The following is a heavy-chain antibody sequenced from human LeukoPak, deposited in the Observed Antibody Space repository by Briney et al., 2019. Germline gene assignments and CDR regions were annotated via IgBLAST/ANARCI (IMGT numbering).Heavy chain of an antibody. D-gene: IGHD3-22*01. Sequence: GGSLRLSCAASGFTFSSYGMSWVRQAPGKGLEWVGIIYPGDSDTRYSPSFQGQVTISADKSISTAYLQWSSLKASDTAMYYCARQGPGYYDSSGYYDAFDIWGQGTMVTVSS. V-gene: IGHV5-51*01. J-gene: IGHJ3*02. CDR2: IYPGDSDT. CDR1: GFTFSSYG. CDR3: ARQGPGYYDSSGYYDAFDI.